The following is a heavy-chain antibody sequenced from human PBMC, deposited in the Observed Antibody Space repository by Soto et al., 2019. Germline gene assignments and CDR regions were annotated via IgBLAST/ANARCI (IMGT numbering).Heavy chain of an antibody. Sequence: SETLSLTCTVSGGSISSYYWSWIRQPPGKGLEWIGYIYYSGSTNYNPSLKSRVTISVDTSKNQFSLKLSSVTAADTAVYYCARMVGGFEYSSLDVLDYWGQGTLVTVSS. D-gene: IGHD6-6*01. CDR1: GGSISSYY. CDR2: IYYSGST. V-gene: IGHV4-59*01. CDR3: ARMVGGFEYSSLDVLDY. J-gene: IGHJ4*02.